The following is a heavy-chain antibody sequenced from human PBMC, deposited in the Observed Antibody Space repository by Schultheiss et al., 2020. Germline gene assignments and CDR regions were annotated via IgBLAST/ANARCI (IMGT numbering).Heavy chain of an antibody. CDR3: ARDAWDYYGSGTNRELDY. D-gene: IGHD3-10*01. CDR1: GFTFSSYG. CDR2: IWYDGSNK. J-gene: IGHJ4*02. Sequence: GGSLRLSCAASGFTFSSYGMHWVRQAPGKGLEWVAVIWYDGSNKYYADSVKGRFTISRDNSKNTLYLQMNSLRAEDTAVYYCARDAWDYYGSGTNRELDYWGQGTLVTVSS. V-gene: IGHV3-33*01.